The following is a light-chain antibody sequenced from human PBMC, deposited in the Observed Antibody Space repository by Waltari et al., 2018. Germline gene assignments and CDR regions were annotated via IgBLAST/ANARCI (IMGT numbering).Light chain of an antibody. CDR3: SSYAGSDNFVI. CDR1: SRDVAGFNS. CDR2: EVS. Sequence: QSALTQPPSASGSPGQSVTIPCTGTSRDVAGFNSLPWSQQHPGKAPKLMIYEVSKRPSGVPDRFSGSKSGNTASLTVSGLQAEDEADYYCSSYAGSDNFVIFGGGTKLTVL. J-gene: IGLJ2*01. V-gene: IGLV2-8*01.